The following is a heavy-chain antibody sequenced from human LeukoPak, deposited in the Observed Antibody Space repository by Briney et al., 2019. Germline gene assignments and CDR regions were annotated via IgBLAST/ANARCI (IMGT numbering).Heavy chain of an antibody. CDR1: GFSFSDHY. J-gene: IGHJ4*02. Sequence: RGSLRLSCEVSGFSFSDHYMSWIRQAPGKRLEWVSYISSGSTYTNYADSVEGRFTISRDNAKNSLYLQMNSLRAEDTAVYYCARGVYCRDYFDYWGQGTLVTVSS. CDR3: ARGVYCRDYFDY. CDR2: ISSGSTYT. D-gene: IGHD5/OR15-5a*01. V-gene: IGHV3-11*05.